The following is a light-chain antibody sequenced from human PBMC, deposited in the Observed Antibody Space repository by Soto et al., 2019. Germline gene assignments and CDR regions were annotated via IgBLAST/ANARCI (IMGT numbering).Light chain of an antibody. CDR1: QSVSSN. CDR3: QQYNSWPPIT. CDR2: DAS. V-gene: IGKV3-15*01. J-gene: IGKJ5*01. Sequence: EIVMTQSPGTLSLSPGERATLSCRSSQSVSSNLLAWYQQKPGQAPRLLIYDASTRATGIPDRFSGGGSGTEFTLTISSLQSEDFVVYYCQQYNSWPPITFGQGTRLEIK.